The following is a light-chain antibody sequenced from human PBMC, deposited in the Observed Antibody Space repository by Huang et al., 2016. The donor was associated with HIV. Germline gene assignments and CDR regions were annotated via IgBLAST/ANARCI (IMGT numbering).Light chain of an antibody. Sequence: EIVMTQSPATLSVSPGETATLSCRASQSVSNTLAWYQQKPGQAPRPLIYGASTRATGVPARCSGSGSGTEFTLTISSLQSEDCAIYYCQHYYDWPLTFGGGTKVEIK. CDR3: QHYYDWPLT. J-gene: IGKJ4*01. V-gene: IGKV3-15*01. CDR1: QSVSNT. CDR2: GAS.